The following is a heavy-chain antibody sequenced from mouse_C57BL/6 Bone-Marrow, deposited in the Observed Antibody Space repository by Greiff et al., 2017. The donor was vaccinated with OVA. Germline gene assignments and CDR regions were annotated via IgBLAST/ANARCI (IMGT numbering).Heavy chain of an antibody. Sequence: QVQLQQSGAELVRPGTSVKVSCKASGYAFTNYLIEWVKQRPGQGLEWIGVINPGSGGTNYNEKFKGKATLTADKSSSTAYMQLSSLTSEDSAVYCCARGGSSYGWFAYWGQGTLVTVSA. CDR2: INPGSGGT. V-gene: IGHV1-54*01. D-gene: IGHD1-1*01. CDR1: GYAFTNYL. J-gene: IGHJ3*01. CDR3: ARGGSSYGWFAY.